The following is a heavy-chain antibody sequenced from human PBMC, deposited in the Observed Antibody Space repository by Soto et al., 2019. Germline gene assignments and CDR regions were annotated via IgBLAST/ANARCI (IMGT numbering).Heavy chain of an antibody. D-gene: IGHD2-8*01. V-gene: IGHV1-8*01. CDR1: RYTFNSYH. J-gene: IGHJ6*02. CDR2: MNPNSGNT. Sequence: AAVKVSCKASRYTFNSYHINLVGQATGEGSEGMGWMNPNSGNTGYAQKFQRRVPRTRNSSIITAYVEPGSLRSEDPAVYYFARGSSGYCTNGVCYTGGYYGMDVWGQGTTVTVSS. CDR3: ARGSSGYCTNGVCYTGGYYGMDV.